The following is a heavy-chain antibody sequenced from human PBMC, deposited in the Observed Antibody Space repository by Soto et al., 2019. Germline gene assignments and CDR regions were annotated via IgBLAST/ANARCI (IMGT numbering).Heavy chain of an antibody. CDR3: AASIAGRRSWCDP. CDR1: GCSISSYY. CDR2: IYYSGST. Sequence: SVTLSRTGPFSGCSISSYYWIWIRPHPGKGLEWIGYIYYSGSTNYNPSLKSRVTISVDTSKNQFSLKLSSVTAADTALYYCAASIAGRRSWCDPWGQRPLVTISS. V-gene: IGHV4-59*01. D-gene: IGHD6-6*01. J-gene: IGHJ5*01.